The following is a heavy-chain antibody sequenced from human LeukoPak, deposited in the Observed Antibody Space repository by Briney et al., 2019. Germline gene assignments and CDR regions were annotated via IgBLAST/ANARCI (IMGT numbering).Heavy chain of an antibody. CDR3: ARGAGYNYPYYFDY. CDR2: IYGGGNI. J-gene: IGHJ4*02. D-gene: IGHD5-24*01. CDR1: GFTVSSNY. Sequence: GGSLRLSCAASGFTVSSNYMNWVRQAPGKGLEWVTVIYGGGNIYYADSVKGRFTISRDNSKNTLYLQTNSLRAEDTAVYYCARGAGYNYPYYFDYWGQGTLVTVSS. V-gene: IGHV3-53*01.